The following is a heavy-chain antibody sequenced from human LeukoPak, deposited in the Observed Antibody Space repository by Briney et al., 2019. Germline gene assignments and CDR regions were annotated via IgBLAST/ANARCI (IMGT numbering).Heavy chain of an antibody. CDR3: GGLSSGYYDAFDI. Sequence: SETLSLTCTVSGDSISNYSWSWIRQPPGNGLEWIGNIYYSGSTTYNPSSKSRVTTSIDTTKNQFPLMLISVPAADTAVHYCGGLSSGYYDAFDIWGQGTMVTVSS. CDR2: IYYSGST. V-gene: IGHV4-59*01. CDR1: GDSISNYS. J-gene: IGHJ3*02. D-gene: IGHD3-22*01.